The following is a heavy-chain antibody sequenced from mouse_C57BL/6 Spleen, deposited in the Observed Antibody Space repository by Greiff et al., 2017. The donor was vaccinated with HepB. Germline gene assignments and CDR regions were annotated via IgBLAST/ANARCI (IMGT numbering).Heavy chain of an antibody. Sequence: QVQPQQPGAELVKPGASVKLSCKASGYTFTSYWMHWVKQRLGQGLEWIGEIDPSDSYTHYNQKFKGKSTLTVEKSSSTAYMQLSSLTSEDSAVYDCARRGYYDYDVLAYWGQGTLVTVSA. CDR1: GYTFTSYW. D-gene: IGHD2-4*01. CDR2: IDPSDSYT. J-gene: IGHJ3*01. CDR3: ARRGYYDYDVLAY. V-gene: IGHV1-69*01.